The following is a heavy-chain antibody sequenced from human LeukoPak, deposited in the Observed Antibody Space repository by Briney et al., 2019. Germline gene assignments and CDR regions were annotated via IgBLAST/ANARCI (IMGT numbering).Heavy chain of an antibody. CDR2: IWYDGTNK. V-gene: IGHV3-33*06. CDR1: GFTFTSYG. Sequence: GGSLRLSCAASGFTFTSYGFHWVRQAPGRGLEWVAVIWYDGTNKYYADSVKGRFIISRDNSKNTLYLQMNSLGAEDTAVYYCAKDGSGGGWKWFDPWGQGTLVTVSS. J-gene: IGHJ5*02. CDR3: AKDGSGGGWKWFDP. D-gene: IGHD2-15*01.